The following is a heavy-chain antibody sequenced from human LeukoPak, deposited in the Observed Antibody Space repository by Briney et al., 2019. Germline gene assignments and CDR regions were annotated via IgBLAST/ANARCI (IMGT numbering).Heavy chain of an antibody. V-gene: IGHV4-30-2*01. CDR1: GGSISSGGYS. CDR2: IYHSGST. J-gene: IGHJ6*02. Sequence: SETLSLTCAVSGGSISSGGYSWSWIRQPPGKGLEWIGYIYHSGSTYYNPSLKSRVTISVDRSKNQFSLKLSSVTAADTAVCYCARVSNADYGMDVWGQGTTVTVSS. CDR3: ARVSNADYGMDV.